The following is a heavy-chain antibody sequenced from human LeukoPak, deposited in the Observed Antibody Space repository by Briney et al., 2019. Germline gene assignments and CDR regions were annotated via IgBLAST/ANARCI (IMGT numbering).Heavy chain of an antibody. V-gene: IGHV3-64D*09. CDR3: VRGYFFGPYDMHV. CDR1: GFPFSSYA. Sequence: GGSLTQTCSACGFPFSSYAMHWVRQAPGKGLEYVSAISDSGGSTYYADSVKGRFTISRDNSKNTLYLQMSSLRAEDTAVYFCVRGYFFGPYDMHVSGQGGTLTVSS. J-gene: IGHJ6*02. D-gene: IGHD5-18*01. CDR2: ISDSGGST.